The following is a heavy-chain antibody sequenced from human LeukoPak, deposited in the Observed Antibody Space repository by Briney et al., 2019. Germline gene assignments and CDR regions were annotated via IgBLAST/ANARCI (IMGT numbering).Heavy chain of an antibody. CDR1: GFTFNNYA. CDR2: ISGSGATT. V-gene: IGHV3-23*01. CDR3: AKGGSKYYDSSGYFYVAGKPFDI. J-gene: IGHJ3*02. Sequence: GGSLRLSCAASGFTFNNYAMSWVRQAPGKGLEWVSTISGSGATTYYADSVNGRVTISRDNSKTTLSLQMNSLEADDTALYYCAKGGSKYYDSSGYFYVAGKPFDIWGQGTMVTVSS. D-gene: IGHD3-22*01.